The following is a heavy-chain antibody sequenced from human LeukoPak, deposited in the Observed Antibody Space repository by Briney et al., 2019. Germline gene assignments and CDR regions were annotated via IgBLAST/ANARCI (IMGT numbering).Heavy chain of an antibody. D-gene: IGHD3-10*01. CDR2: ISAYNGNT. Sequence: ASVKVSCKASGYTFTSYGISWVRQAPGQGLEWMGWISAYNGNTNYAQKLQGRVTMTTDTSTSTAYMELRSLRSDDTAVYYCATAIKLWFGEPKLDYWGQGTLVTVSS. V-gene: IGHV1-18*01. CDR1: GYTFTSYG. CDR3: ATAIKLWFGEPKLDY. J-gene: IGHJ4*02.